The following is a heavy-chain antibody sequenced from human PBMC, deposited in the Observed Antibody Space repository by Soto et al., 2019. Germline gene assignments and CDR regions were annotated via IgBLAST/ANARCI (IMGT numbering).Heavy chain of an antibody. V-gene: IGHV3-53*01. CDR1: GFTVSSNY. CDR2: IYSGGST. Sequence: GGSLRLSCAASGFTVSSNYMSWVRQAPGKGLEWVSVIYSGGSTYYADSVKGRFTISRDNSKNTLYLQMNSLRAEDTAVYYCARSPGSVYYGMDVWGQGTTVTVSS. CDR3: ARSPGSVYYGMDV. J-gene: IGHJ6*02.